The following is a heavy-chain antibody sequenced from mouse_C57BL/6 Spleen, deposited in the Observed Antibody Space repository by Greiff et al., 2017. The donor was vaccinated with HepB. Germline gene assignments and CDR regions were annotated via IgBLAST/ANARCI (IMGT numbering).Heavy chain of an antibody. CDR2: IDPSDSYT. D-gene: IGHD2-4*01. V-gene: IGHV1-69*01. J-gene: IGHJ2*01. CDR1: GYTFTSYW. Sequence: QVQLQQPGAELVMPGASVKLSCKASGYTFTSYWMHWVKQRPGQGLEWIGEIDPSDSYTNYNQKFKGKSTLTVDKSSSTAYMQLSSLTSEDSAVYYCARGDDYDYWGQGTTLTVPS. CDR3: ARGDDYDY.